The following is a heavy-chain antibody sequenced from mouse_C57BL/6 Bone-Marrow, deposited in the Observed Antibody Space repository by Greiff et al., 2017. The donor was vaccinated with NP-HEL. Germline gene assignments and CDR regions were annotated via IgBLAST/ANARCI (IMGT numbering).Heavy chain of an antibody. CDR1: GYTFTSYW. CDR3: ARLDGYYGEAWFAY. J-gene: IGHJ3*01. Sequence: QVHVKQSGAELVKPGASVKMSCKASGYTFTSYWITWVKQRPGQGLEWIGDIYPGSGSTNYNEKFKSKATLTVDTSSSTAYMQLSSLTSEDSAVYYCARLDGYYGEAWFAYWGQGTLVTVSA. CDR2: IYPGSGST. D-gene: IGHD2-3*01. V-gene: IGHV1-55*01.